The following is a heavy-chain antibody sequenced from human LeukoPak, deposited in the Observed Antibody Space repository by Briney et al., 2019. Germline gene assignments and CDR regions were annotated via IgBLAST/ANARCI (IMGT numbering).Heavy chain of an antibody. J-gene: IGHJ6*03. D-gene: IGHD4-17*01. Sequence: QAGGSLRLSCAASGFTFNGFWMSWVRQAPGKGLEWVANIKQDGSDIYYLGSVRGRFTISRDNAMNSLYLQMNSLRAEDTAVYYYTRDALYGDPSYYYMDVWGKGTTVTVSS. CDR2: IKQDGSDI. V-gene: IGHV3-7*01. CDR1: GFTFNGFW. CDR3: TRDALYGDPSYYYMDV.